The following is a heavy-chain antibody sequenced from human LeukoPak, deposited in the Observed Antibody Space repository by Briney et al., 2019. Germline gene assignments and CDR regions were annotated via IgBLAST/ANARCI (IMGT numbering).Heavy chain of an antibody. V-gene: IGHV4-39*01. CDR2: ISYSGNT. CDR1: GVSISNRNSY. CDR3: ARRFSYGSGRYGMDV. D-gene: IGHD3-10*01. J-gene: IGHJ6*02. Sequence: SETLSLTCTVSGVSISNRNSYWGWIRQSPGMGLEWLGTISYSGNTLYNPSLKSRITISMDTSKNQFSLRLNSVTAADTAVYFCARRFSYGSGRYGMDVWGQGTTVTVSS.